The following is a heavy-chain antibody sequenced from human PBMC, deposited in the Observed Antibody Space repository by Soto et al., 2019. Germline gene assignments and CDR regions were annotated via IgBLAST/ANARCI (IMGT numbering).Heavy chain of an antibody. J-gene: IGHJ1*01. D-gene: IGHD2-15*01. CDR3: ARGRSGRRYCSGGSCYSDYFQH. CDR2: INHSGST. Sequence: QVQLQQWGAGLLKPSETLSLTCAVYGGSFSGYYWSWIRQPPGKGLEWIGKINHSGSTNYNPSLKSRVTISVDTSKKQFSLKLSSVTAADTAVYYCARGRSGRRYCSGGSCYSDYFQHWGHGTLVTVSS. CDR1: GGSFSGYY. V-gene: IGHV4-34*01.